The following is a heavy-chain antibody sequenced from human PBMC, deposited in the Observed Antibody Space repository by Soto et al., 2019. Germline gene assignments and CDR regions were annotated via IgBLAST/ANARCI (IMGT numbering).Heavy chain of an antibody. CDR2: IYYSGST. J-gene: IGHJ5*02. Sequence: PSETLSLTCTVFGGSISSYYWSWIRQPPGKGLEWIGYIYYSGSTNYNPSLKSRVTISVDTSKNQFSLKLSSVTAADTAVYYCARVNDYIWGSYRYRWFDPWGQGTLVTVSS. CDR3: ARVNDYIWGSYRYRWFDP. D-gene: IGHD3-16*02. V-gene: IGHV4-59*01. CDR1: GGSISSYY.